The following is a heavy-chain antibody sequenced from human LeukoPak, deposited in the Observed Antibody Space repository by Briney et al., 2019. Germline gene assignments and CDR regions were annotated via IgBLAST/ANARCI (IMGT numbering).Heavy chain of an antibody. CDR2: IYPGDSDT. J-gene: IGHJ3*02. CDR1: GYSFTSYW. Sequence: GESLKISCKGSGYSFTSYWIGWVRQMPGKGLEWMGIIYPGDSDTRYSPSFQGQVTISADKSISTAYLQWSSLKASDTAMYYCASQAYSSGWYDAFDIWGQGTMVTVSP. D-gene: IGHD6-19*01. CDR3: ASQAYSSGWYDAFDI. V-gene: IGHV5-51*01.